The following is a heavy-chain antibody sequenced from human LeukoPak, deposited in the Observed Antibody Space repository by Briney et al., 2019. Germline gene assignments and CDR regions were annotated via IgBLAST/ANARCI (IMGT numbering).Heavy chain of an antibody. CDR2: ISGSGGST. CDR3: AKEPGEYSSSRYFDY. D-gene: IGHD6-6*01. V-gene: IGHV3-23*01. Sequence: ASVKVSCKASGGTFSSYAMSWVRQAPGKGLEWVSAISGSGGSTYYADSVKGRFTISRDNSKNTLYLQMNSLRAEDTAVYYCAKEPGEYSSSRYFDYWGQGTLVTVSS. J-gene: IGHJ4*02. CDR1: GGTFSSYA.